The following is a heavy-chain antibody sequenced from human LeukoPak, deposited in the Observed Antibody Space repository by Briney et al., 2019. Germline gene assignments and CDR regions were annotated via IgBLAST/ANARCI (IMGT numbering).Heavy chain of an antibody. V-gene: IGHV4-59*08. Sequence: NASETLSLTCTVSGGSISSYYWSWIRQPPGKGLEWIGYIYYSGSTNYNPSLKSRVTISVDTSKNQFSLKLSSVTAADTAVYYCARRTAYYDSSGYYYWFDPWGQGTLVAVSS. CDR3: ARRTAYYDSSGYYYWFDP. CDR2: IYYSGST. CDR1: GGSISSYY. J-gene: IGHJ5*02. D-gene: IGHD3-22*01.